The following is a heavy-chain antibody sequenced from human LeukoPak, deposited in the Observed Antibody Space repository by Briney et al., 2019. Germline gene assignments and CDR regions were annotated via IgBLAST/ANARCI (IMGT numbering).Heavy chain of an antibody. Sequence: PGGSLRLSCVGSGFTVSSSFMSWVRQAPGKGLEWIGEINHSGSTNYNPSLKSRVTISVDTSKNQFSLKLSSVTAADTAVYYCASLRIVALWGQGTLVTVSS. D-gene: IGHD1-26*01. CDR3: ASLRIVAL. J-gene: IGHJ4*02. V-gene: IGHV4-34*01. CDR1: GFTVSSSF. CDR2: INHSGST.